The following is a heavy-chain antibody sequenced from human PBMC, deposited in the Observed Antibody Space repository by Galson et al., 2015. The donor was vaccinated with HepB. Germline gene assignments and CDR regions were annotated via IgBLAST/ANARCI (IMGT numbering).Heavy chain of an antibody. D-gene: IGHD3-3*01. Sequence: CAISGDSVSSNSATWSWIRQSPSRGLEWLGRTYYRSKWYNDYAVSVKSRITISPDTSKNQFSLQLNSVTPEDTAIYYCARGIGISVFGVVAYYMDVWGKGTTVTVSS. J-gene: IGHJ6*03. V-gene: IGHV6-1*01. CDR1: GDSVSSNSAT. CDR3: ARGIGISVFGVVAYYMDV. CDR2: TYYRSKWYN.